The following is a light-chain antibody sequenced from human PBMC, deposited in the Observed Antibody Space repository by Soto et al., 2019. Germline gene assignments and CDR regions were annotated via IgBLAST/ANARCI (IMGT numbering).Light chain of an antibody. CDR2: DAS. V-gene: IGKV3-11*01. CDR3: QQRSNWPPLT. J-gene: IGKJ4*01. CDR1: QSFSSY. Sequence: EIVLTQSPATLSLSPGERATLSCRPSQSFSSYLAWYQQKPGQAPRLLIYDASNRATGIPARFSGSGSGTDFTLNISSLEPEDFAVYYCQQRSNWPPLTFGGGTKVEIK.